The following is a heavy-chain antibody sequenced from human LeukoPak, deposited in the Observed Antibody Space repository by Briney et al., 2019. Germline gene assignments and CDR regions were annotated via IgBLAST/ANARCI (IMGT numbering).Heavy chain of an antibody. CDR2: ISSSGSTI. J-gene: IGHJ4*02. CDR3: ARDRGSYSSGWYREGYFDY. D-gene: IGHD6-19*01. V-gene: IGHV3-11*01. CDR1: GFTFSDYY. Sequence: PGGSLRLSCAASGFTFSDYYMSWIRQAPGKGLEWVSYISSSGSTIYYADSVKGRFTISRDNAKNSLYLQMNSLRAEDTAVYYCARDRGSYSSGWYREGYFDYWGQGTLVTVSS.